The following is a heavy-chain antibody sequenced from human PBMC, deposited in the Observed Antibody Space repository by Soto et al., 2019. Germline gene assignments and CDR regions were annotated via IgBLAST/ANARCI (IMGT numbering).Heavy chain of an antibody. CDR1: GGTFSGDT. CDR2: IIPILGIA. J-gene: IGHJ6*03. CDR3: GSLGGSGSYYKSYSVRNYMDV. V-gene: IGHV1-69*02. D-gene: IGHD3-10*01. Sequence: ASVKVSCKASGGTFSGDTISWVRQAPGQGLEWMGRIIPILGIANYAQKFQGRVTITADKSTSTAYMELSSLRSEDTAVYYCGSLGGSGSYYKSYSVRNYMDVWGKGTTVTVSS.